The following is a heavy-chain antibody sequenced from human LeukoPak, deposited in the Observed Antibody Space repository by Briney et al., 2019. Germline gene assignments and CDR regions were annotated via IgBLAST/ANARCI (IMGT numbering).Heavy chain of an antibody. J-gene: IGHJ4*02. D-gene: IGHD3-22*01. V-gene: IGHV3-23*01. Sequence: GGSLRLSCAASGFTFSSYAMSWVRQAPGKGLEWVSAISGSGGSTYYADSVKGRFTISRDNSKNTLYLQMSSLRAEDTAVYYCAKGEPYYDSSTYFDYWGQGTLVTVSS. CDR1: GFTFSSYA. CDR2: ISGSGGST. CDR3: AKGEPYYDSSTYFDY.